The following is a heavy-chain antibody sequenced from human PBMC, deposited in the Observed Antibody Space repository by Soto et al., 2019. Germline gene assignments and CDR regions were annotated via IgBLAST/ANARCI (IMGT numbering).Heavy chain of an antibody. CDR1: GFTFSSYG. V-gene: IGHV3-30*18. J-gene: IGHJ4*02. Sequence: QVQLVESGGGVVQPGRSLRLSCAASGFTFSSYGMHWVRQAPGKGLEWVAVTSYDGSNKYYADSVKGRFTISRDNSKNTLYLQMNSLRAEDTAVYYCAKDPLSTVYNWKYPAYWGQGTLVTVSS. D-gene: IGHD1-7*01. CDR2: TSYDGSNK. CDR3: AKDPLSTVYNWKYPAY.